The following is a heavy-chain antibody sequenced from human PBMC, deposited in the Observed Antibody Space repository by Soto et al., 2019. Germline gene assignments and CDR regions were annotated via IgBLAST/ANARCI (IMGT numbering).Heavy chain of an antibody. V-gene: IGHV1-69*12. CDR3: ARSYNDYGDYVYEY. J-gene: IGHJ4*02. Sequence: QVQLVQSGAEVKKPGSSVKVSCKASGGTFSSYAISWVRQAPRQGLEWMGGIIPIFGTANYAQKFQGRVTITADESTSTAYMELSSLRSEDTAVYYCARSYNDYGDYVYEYWGQGTLVTVSS. D-gene: IGHD4-17*01. CDR2: IIPIFGTA. CDR1: GGTFSSYA.